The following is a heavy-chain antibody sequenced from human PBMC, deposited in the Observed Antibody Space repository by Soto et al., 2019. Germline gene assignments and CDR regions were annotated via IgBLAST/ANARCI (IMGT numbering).Heavy chain of an antibody. CDR3: ARGHYGFWSGYYFPSGYYMDV. CDR2: INHSGST. Sequence: SETLSLTCAVYGGSFSGYYWSWIRQPPGKGLEWIGEINHSGSTNYNPSLKSRVTISVDTSKNQFSLKLSSVTAADTAVYYCARGHYGFWSGYYFPSGYYMDVWGKGTTVTVSS. V-gene: IGHV4-34*01. D-gene: IGHD3-3*01. J-gene: IGHJ6*03. CDR1: GGSFSGYY.